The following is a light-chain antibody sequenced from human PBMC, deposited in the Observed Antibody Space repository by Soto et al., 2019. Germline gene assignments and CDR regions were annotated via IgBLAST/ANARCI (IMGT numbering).Light chain of an antibody. CDR3: SSYTSDSIGV. V-gene: IGLV2-14*01. CDR2: EVS. Sequence: QSALTQPASVSGSPGQSITISCTGTSSDVGGYDYVSWYQQHPGKAPKLMIYEVSNRPSGVSNRFSGSKSDNTASLTIFGLQAEDEADYYCSSYTSDSIGVFGGGTKLTVL. CDR1: SSDVGGYDY. J-gene: IGLJ3*02.